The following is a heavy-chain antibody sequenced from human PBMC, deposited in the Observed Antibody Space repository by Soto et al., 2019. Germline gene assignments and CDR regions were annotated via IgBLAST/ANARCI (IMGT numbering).Heavy chain of an antibody. J-gene: IGHJ3*02. CDR1: GFTFSSYS. V-gene: IGHV3-21*01. Sequence: GGSLRLSCAASGFTFSSYSMNWVRQAPGKGLEWVSSISSSSSYIYYADSVKGRFTISRDNAKNSLYLQMNSLRAEDKAVCYCASEGYSSSPDAFDIWGQGTMVTVSS. D-gene: IGHD6-6*01. CDR3: ASEGYSSSPDAFDI. CDR2: ISSSSSYI.